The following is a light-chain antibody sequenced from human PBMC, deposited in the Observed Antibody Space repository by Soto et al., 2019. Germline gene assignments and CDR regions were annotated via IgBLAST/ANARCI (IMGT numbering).Light chain of an antibody. CDR2: GAS. J-gene: IGKJ1*01. V-gene: IGKV3-15*01. CDR1: QRVSSN. CDR3: QQYNNWPPWM. Sequence: EIVMTQSPDTLSVSPGERATLSCRASQRVSSNLAWYQQKPGQAPRLLIYGASTRATGIPARFSGSVSGTEFTLTISSLQSEDFAVYYCQQYNNWPPWMFGQGTKVEIK.